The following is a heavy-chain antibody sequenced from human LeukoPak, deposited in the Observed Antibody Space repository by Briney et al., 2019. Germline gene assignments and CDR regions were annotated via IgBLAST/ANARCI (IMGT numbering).Heavy chain of an antibody. Sequence: PSETLSLTCAVSGDSISSINWWSWVRQPPGKGLEWIGEIHHRGNTNYNPSLESRVTISLDKSKNQFSLRLSSVTAADTAVYYCARLPGYYDILTGLYYYGMDVWGQGTTVTVSS. V-gene: IGHV4-4*02. CDR1: GDSISSINW. D-gene: IGHD3-9*01. CDR2: IHHRGNT. CDR3: ARLPGYYDILTGLYYYGMDV. J-gene: IGHJ6*02.